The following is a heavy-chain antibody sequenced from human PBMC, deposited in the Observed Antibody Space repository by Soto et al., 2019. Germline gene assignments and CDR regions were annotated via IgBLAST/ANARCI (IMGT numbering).Heavy chain of an antibody. CDR1: GFTFSSYG. CDR2: ISYDGSNK. D-gene: IGHD2-15*01. J-gene: IGHJ6*02. Sequence: GGSLRLSCAASGFTFSSYGMHWVRQAPGKGLEWVAVISYDGSNKYYADSVKGRFTISRDNSKNTLYLQMNSLRAEDTAVYYCAKDRSHIVVVVAATYGMDVWGQGTTVTVSS. CDR3: AKDRSHIVVVVAATYGMDV. V-gene: IGHV3-30*18.